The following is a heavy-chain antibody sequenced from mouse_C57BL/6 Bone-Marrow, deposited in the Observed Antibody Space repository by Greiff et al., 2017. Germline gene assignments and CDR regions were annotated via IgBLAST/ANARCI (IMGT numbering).Heavy chain of an antibody. D-gene: IGHD2-1*01. CDR1: GFTFSSYG. CDR3: ASYYWFAY. CDR2: ISSGGSYT. V-gene: IGHV5-6*01. Sequence: EVQVVESGGDLVKPGGSLKLSCAASGFTFSSYGMSWVRQTPDKRLEWVATISSGGSYTYYPDSVKGRFTISRDNAKNTLYLQMSSLKSEDTAMYYCASYYWFAYWGQGTLVTVSA. J-gene: IGHJ3*01.